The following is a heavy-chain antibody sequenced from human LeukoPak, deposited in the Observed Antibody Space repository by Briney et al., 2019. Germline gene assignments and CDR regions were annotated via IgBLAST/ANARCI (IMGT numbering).Heavy chain of an antibody. J-gene: IGHJ3*01. D-gene: IGHD2-21*02. CDR2: VYHSGAT. V-gene: IGHV4-30-2*01. CDR3: ASSHCGGDCFSSVAFDF. Sequence: SETLSLTCTVSNGSVGSGGHSWSWIRQPPGKGLEWIGYVYHSGATYYNPSLKSRISIPMDRSKNQFSLRLRSVTAADTAVYFCASSHCGGDCFSSVAFDFWGHGTMVTVSS. CDR1: NGSVGSGGHS.